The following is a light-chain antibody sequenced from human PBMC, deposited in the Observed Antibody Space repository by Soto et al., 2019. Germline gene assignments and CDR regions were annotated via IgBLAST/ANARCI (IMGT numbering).Light chain of an antibody. Sequence: DIQMTQSPSSLSASVGDRVTITCQASQDITNYLSWYQQKPGKAPKLLIYGASNLQTGVPSRFSGGGSGTDFTLTISSLQPEDIATYYFQHYGDFPFTFGQGTKLEI. J-gene: IGKJ2*01. CDR2: GAS. CDR1: QDITNY. CDR3: QHYGDFPFT. V-gene: IGKV1-33*01.